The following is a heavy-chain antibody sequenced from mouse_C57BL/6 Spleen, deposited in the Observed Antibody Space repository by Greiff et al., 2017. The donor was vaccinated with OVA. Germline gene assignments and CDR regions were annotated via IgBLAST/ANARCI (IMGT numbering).Heavy chain of an antibody. J-gene: IGHJ4*01. Sequence: EVQLVESGPGMVKPSQSLSLTCTVTGYSITSGYDWHWIRHFPGNKLEWMGYISYSGSTNYNPSLKSRISITHDTSKNHFFLKLNSVTTEDTATYYCARDSNGYYAMDYWGQGTSVTVSS. CDR3: ARDSNGYYAMDY. CDR1: GYSITSGYD. CDR2: ISYSGST. D-gene: IGHD2-5*01. V-gene: IGHV3-1*01.